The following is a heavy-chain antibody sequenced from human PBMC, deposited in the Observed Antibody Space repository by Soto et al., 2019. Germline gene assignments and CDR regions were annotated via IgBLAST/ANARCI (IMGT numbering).Heavy chain of an antibody. D-gene: IGHD2-15*01. CDR3: ARGMVGSTKATNWFDP. V-gene: IGHV1-18*01. J-gene: IGHJ5*02. Sequence: ASVKVSCKASGYTFTSYGISWVRQAPGQGLEWMGWISAYNGNTNYAQKLQGRVTMTTDTSTSTAYMELRSLRSDDTAVYYCARGMVGSTKATNWFDPWGQGTLVTVSS. CDR1: GYTFTSYG. CDR2: ISAYNGNT.